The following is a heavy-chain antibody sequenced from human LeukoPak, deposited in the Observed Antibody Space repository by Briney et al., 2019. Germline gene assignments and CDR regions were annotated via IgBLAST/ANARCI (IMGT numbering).Heavy chain of an antibody. CDR3: ARTDYYDSPLDY. V-gene: IGHV3-7*01. Sequence: GGSLTLSCAASGFTFSNYWMTWVRQAPGKGPEWVANIKHEGSEKCYVDSVKGRFTISRDNAKNSLYLQMNSLRAEDTAVYYCARTDYYDSPLDYWGQGTLVTVSS. D-gene: IGHD3-22*01. CDR2: IKHEGSEK. J-gene: IGHJ4*02. CDR1: GFTFSNYW.